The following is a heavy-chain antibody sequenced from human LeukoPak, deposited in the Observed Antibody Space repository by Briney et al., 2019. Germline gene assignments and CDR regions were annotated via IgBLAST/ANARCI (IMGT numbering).Heavy chain of an antibody. CDR1: GFTFSNCA. V-gene: IGHV3-23*01. J-gene: IGHJ4*02. CDR2: MSGSGDKT. Sequence: GGSLRLSCAASGFTFSNCAMSWVRQAPGEGLEWISAMSGSGDKTHYADSVKGRFTISRDNSKNTLYLQMNSLRAEDTAVYFCAKGTRTTPGTSFDGWGQGTLVTVSS. CDR3: AKGTRTTPGTSFDG. D-gene: IGHD6-13*01.